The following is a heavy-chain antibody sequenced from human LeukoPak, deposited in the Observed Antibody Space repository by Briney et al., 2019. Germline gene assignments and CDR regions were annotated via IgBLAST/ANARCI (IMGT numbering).Heavy chain of an antibody. J-gene: IGHJ6*02. V-gene: IGHV1-24*01. CDR1: GYTLTELS. CDR2: FDPEDGET. Sequence: ASVKVSCKVSGYTLTELSMHWVRQAPGKGLEWMGGFDPEDGETIYAQKFQGRVTMTEDTSTDTAYMELSSLRSEDTAVYYCATESHCSSTSCYGTQDYYYGMDVWGQGTTITVSS. CDR3: ATESHCSSTSCYGTQDYYYGMDV. D-gene: IGHD2-2*01.